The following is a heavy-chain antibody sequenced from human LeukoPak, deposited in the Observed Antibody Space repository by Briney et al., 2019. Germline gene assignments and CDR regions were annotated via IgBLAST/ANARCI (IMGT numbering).Heavy chain of an antibody. Sequence: GGSLRLSCAASGFTFSSYSMNWVRQAPGKGLEWVSSISSSSSYIYYADSVKGRFTISRDNAKNSLYQQMNSLRAEDTAVYYCARTLWLVVAAYDAFDIWGQGTMVTVSS. V-gene: IGHV3-21*01. D-gene: IGHD2-15*01. J-gene: IGHJ3*02. CDR3: ARTLWLVVAAYDAFDI. CDR2: ISSSSSYI. CDR1: GFTFSSYS.